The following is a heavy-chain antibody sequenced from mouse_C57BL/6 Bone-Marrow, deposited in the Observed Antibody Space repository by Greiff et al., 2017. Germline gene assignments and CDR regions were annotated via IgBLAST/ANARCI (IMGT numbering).Heavy chain of an antibody. CDR3: ASEGYYVLGYFDV. Sequence: VQLKESVAELVRPGASVKLSCTASGFNIKNTYMHWVKQRPEQGLEWIGRIDPANGNTKYAPKFQGKATLTADTSTNTAYLQLSSLTSEDTAIYYCASEGYYVLGYFDVWGKGTTVTVSS. V-gene: IGHV14-3*01. CDR1: GFNIKNTY. CDR2: IDPANGNT. J-gene: IGHJ1*03. D-gene: IGHD2-3*01.